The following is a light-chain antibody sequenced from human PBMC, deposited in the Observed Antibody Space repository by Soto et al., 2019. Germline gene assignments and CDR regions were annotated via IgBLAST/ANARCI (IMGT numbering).Light chain of an antibody. J-gene: IGLJ1*01. CDR3: VTWDDSLSGYV. Sequence: QAVVTQPPSASGTPGQRVTISCSGSRSNIGSNYVYWYQQLPGTAPKLLIYRNTERPSGVPDRFSGSNSGTSASLAISGLRSEDEADYYCVTWDDSLSGYVFGIGTKLTVL. CDR1: RSNIGSNY. V-gene: IGLV1-47*01. CDR2: RNT.